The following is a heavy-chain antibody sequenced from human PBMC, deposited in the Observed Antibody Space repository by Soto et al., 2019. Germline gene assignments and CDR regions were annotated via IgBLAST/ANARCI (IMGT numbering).Heavy chain of an antibody. V-gene: IGHV1-69*13. CDR2: IIPIFGTA. J-gene: IGHJ4*02. CDR3: AGGGRWGSGWYFDY. Sequence: SVKVSCKASGGTFSSYAISWVRQAPGQGLEWMGGIIPIFGTANYAQKFQGRVTITADESTSTAYMELSSLRSEDTAVYYCAGGGRWGSGWYFDYWGQGTLVTVSS. D-gene: IGHD6-19*01. CDR1: GGTFSSYA.